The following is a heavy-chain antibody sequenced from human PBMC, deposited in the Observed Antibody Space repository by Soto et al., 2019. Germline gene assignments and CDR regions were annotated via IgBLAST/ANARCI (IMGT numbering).Heavy chain of an antibody. CDR2: IYYSGST. CDR1: GGSISSGGYY. J-gene: IGHJ5*02. D-gene: IGHD2-2*01. Sequence: SETLSLTCTVSGGSISSGGYYWSWIRQHPGKGLEWIGYIYYSGSTYYNPSLKSRVTISVDTSKNQFSLKLSSVTAADTAVYYCARETADYSNWFDPWGQGTLVTVSS. V-gene: IGHV4-31*03. CDR3: ARETADYSNWFDP.